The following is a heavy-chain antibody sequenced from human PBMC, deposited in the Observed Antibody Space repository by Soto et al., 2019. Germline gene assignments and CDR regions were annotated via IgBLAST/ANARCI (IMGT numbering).Heavy chain of an antibody. J-gene: IGHJ5*02. CDR1: EFTFANDW. Sequence: PGGSLRLSCAASEFTFANDWISWVRQAPGPGLEWVALVAHDGTSKYYADSVKDRFTISSDKSTNTLFLEMDSVDNEDTAVYYCARDRRITGSVAEIDPWGRGTLVTVSS. CDR3: ARDRRITGSVAEIDP. CDR2: VAHDGTSK. V-gene: IGHV3-30-3*01. D-gene: IGHD1-20*01.